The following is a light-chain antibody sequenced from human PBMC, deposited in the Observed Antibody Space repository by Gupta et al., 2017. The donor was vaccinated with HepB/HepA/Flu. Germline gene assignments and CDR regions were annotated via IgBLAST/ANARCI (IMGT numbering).Light chain of an antibody. V-gene: IGKV2-24*01. CDR1: ESLVHRDGNTY. Sequence: IVMTQPPLSSPVTLGQPASISCRSSESLVHRDGNTYLSWFQQRPGQPPRLLIYRASQRFSGVPDRFSGSGSETDFTLKISRVEAEDVGTYYCLQATQFPRTFGQGTKVEIK. J-gene: IGKJ1*01. CDR2: RAS. CDR3: LQATQFPRT.